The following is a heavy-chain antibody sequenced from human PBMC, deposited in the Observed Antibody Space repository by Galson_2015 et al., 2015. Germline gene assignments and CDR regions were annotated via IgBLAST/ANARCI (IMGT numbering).Heavy chain of an antibody. J-gene: IGHJ6*03. V-gene: IGHV3-74*01. Sequence: SLRLSCAASGFTFSNYWMHWVRHAPGKGLVWVSRIKGDGSSIRYADSVKGRFTISRDNAKNTLYLQMNSLRAEDTAVYFCARDEDHRGYSYMDVWGKGTTVTVSS. CDR1: GFTFSNYW. D-gene: IGHD3-10*01. CDR2: IKGDGSSI. CDR3: ARDEDHRGYSYMDV.